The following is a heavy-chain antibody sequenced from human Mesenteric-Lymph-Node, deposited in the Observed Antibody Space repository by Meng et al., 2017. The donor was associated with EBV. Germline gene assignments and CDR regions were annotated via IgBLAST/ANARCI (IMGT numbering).Heavy chain of an antibody. J-gene: IGHJ4*02. V-gene: IGHV3-23*01. CDR2: ITGSGGTT. CDR3: SNLPYTY. CDR1: GFTFNIYG. D-gene: IGHD2-2*01. Sequence: EVHRLECGGGLVQAGGSLRLSCAASGFTFNIYGMNWVRQAPGRGLEWVSGITGSGGTTHYADSVKGRFSISRDNSGNTLYLQMNSLRVEDTAVYYCSNLPYTYWGQGTLVTVSS.